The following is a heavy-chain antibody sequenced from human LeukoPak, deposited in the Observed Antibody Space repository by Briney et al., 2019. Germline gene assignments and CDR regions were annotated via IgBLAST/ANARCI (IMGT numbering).Heavy chain of an antibody. CDR1: GFTFGDYA. CDR2: IRSKAYGGTT. CDR3: TRVPIQLWSGGYFDY. V-gene: IGHV3-49*03. J-gene: IGHJ4*02. D-gene: IGHD5-18*01. Sequence: GGSLRLSCTASGFTFGDYAMSWFRQAPGKGLEWVGFIRSKAYGGTTEYAASVKGRFTISRDDSKSIAYLQMNSLKTEGTAVYYCTRVPIQLWSGGYFDYWGQGTLVTVSS.